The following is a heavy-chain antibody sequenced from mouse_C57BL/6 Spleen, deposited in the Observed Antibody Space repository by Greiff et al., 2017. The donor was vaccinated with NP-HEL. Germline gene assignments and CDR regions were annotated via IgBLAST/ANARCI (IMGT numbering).Heavy chain of an antibody. D-gene: IGHD2-4*01. CDR1: GYTFTNYW. Sequence: VQLQQSGAELVRPGTSVKMSCKASGYTFTNYWIGWVKQRPGQGLEWIGDIYPGGGYTNYNEKFKGKATLTADKSSSTAYMQLSSLTSEDSAVYFCAGDDYDGYVFAYWGQGTLVTVSA. CDR3: AGDDYDGYVFAY. CDR2: IYPGGGYT. J-gene: IGHJ3*01. V-gene: IGHV1-63*01.